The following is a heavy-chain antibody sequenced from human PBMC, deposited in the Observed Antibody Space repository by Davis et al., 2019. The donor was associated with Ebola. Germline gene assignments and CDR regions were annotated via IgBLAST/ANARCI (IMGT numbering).Heavy chain of an antibody. CDR2: ISSGGHDT. J-gene: IGHJ2*01. CDR3: AKDAEDGSGNWFFDF. CDR1: GFTFSRHS. Sequence: GESLKISCGASGFTFSRHSMIWVRQAPGKGLEWIAFISSGGHDTYYADSVRGRFTISRDNAKNLLYLQLNSLRDEDTALYYCAKDAEDGSGNWFFDFRGRGALVTVSS. V-gene: IGHV3-48*02. D-gene: IGHD5-24*01.